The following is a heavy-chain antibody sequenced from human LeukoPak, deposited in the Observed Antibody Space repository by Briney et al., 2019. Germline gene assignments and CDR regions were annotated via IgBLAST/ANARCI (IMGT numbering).Heavy chain of an antibody. J-gene: IGHJ4*02. Sequence: GGSLRLSCAASGFTFSTYSMNWVRQAPGKGLEWVSYISSSSGTIYYADSVKGRFTISRDNAKNSLYLQINSLRAEDTAVYYCARGHRWLAGEPKYYFDYWGQGTLVTVS. V-gene: IGHV3-48*04. CDR2: ISSSSGTI. CDR3: ARGHRWLAGEPKYYFDY. CDR1: GFTFSTYS. D-gene: IGHD6-19*01.